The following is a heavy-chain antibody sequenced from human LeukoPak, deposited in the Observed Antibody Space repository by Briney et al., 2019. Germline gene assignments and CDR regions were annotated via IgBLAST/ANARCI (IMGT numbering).Heavy chain of an antibody. V-gene: IGHV3-30*03. CDR1: ASTFRRYG. J-gene: IGHJ4*02. Sequence: GRSRRPSCPPSASTFRRYGMDWVRQPPGKGLEWVAVISYDGSNKYYADSMKGRSTPSRDNSTHTLFLQMTRLRVEDTAVYYCGRDYPSHYWGQGTLVTVSS. CDR2: ISYDGSNK. CDR3: GRDYPSHY.